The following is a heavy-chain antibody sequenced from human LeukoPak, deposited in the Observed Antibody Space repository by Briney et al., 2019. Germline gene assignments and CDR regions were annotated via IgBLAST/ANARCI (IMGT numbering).Heavy chain of an antibody. Sequence: SETLSLTWTVSGGSISSYYWSWIRQPPGKGLEGMGYIYYSGSTNYNPYLKSRVTISVDTSKNQFSLKLSSVTAADTAVYSCAREVWPGAFDIWGQGTMVTVSS. V-gene: IGHV4-59*01. CDR1: GGSISSYY. J-gene: IGHJ3*02. CDR3: AREVWPGAFDI. CDR2: IYYSGST.